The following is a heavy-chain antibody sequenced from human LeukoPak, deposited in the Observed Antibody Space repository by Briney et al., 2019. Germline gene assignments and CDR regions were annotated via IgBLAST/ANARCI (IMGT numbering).Heavy chain of an antibody. J-gene: IGHJ4*02. D-gene: IGHD4-17*01. V-gene: IGHV4-4*07. CDR3: ARDRGVTTGYPFFFDY. CDR2: IHTSGST. CDR1: GGSISSYC. Sequence: SETLSLTCTVSGGSISSYCWNWVRQPAGKGLEWIGRIHTSGSTKYNPSLKSRVTVSVDMSKNQISLNLTSVTAADTAVYFCARDRGVTTGYPFFFDYWGQGILVTVSS.